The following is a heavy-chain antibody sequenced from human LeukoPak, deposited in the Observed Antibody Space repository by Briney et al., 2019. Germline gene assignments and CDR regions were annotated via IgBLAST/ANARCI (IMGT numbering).Heavy chain of an antibody. D-gene: IGHD4-11*01. CDR3: AKTTVASEEYYYYYMDV. CDR2: IVTYNGNT. CDR1: GYTFTSYG. V-gene: IGHV1-18*01. J-gene: IGHJ6*03. Sequence: ASVKVSCKTSGYTFTSYGVSWVRQAPGQGLEWMGWIVTYNGNTYYSQKFQGRVTMTTDTSTSIAYLELRSLRSDDTAVYYCAKTTVASEEYYYYYMDVWGKGTTVTVSS.